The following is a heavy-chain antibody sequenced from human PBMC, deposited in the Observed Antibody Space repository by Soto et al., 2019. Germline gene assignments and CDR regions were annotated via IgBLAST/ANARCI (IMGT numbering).Heavy chain of an antibody. V-gene: IGHV4-30-4*01. CDR1: GGSISSGDYY. J-gene: IGHJ6*04. CDR3: ARNLKDYGRDV. D-gene: IGHD3-9*01. CDR2: IYYSGST. Sequence: TLSLTCTVSGGSISSGDYYWSWIRQPPGKCLEWIGYIYYSGSTYYNPSLKSRVTISVDTSKNQFSLKLSYVTAADKAVYYCARNLKDYGRDVWGKGTNVTVST.